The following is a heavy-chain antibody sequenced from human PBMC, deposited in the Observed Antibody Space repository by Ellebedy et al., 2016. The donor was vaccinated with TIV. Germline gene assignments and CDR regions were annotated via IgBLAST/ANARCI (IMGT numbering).Heavy chain of an antibody. CDR2: VYHVGTT. D-gene: IGHD5-18*01. Sequence: SETLSLTXTVSGGSISSSSYYWGWIRQPPGKGLEWIGSVYHVGTTYYNPSLKSRVTISVDTSKNQFSLRLNSVTAADTAVYFCASRRYSYGQNYFDYWGQGILVTVSS. CDR3: ASRRYSYGQNYFDY. V-gene: IGHV4-39*07. J-gene: IGHJ4*02. CDR1: GGSISSSSYY.